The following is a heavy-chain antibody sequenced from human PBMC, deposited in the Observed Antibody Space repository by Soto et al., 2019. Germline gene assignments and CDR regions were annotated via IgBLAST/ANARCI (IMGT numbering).Heavy chain of an antibody. CDR3: ARLGIALAGHFGY. Sequence: SETLSLTCTVSGGSISSGDYYWSWIRQPPGKGLEWIGYIYYSGSTYYNPSLKSRVTISVDTSKNQFSLKLSSVTAADTAVYYCARLGIALAGHFGYWGQGTLVTVSS. CDR2: IYYSGST. D-gene: IGHD6-19*01. J-gene: IGHJ4*02. V-gene: IGHV4-30-4*01. CDR1: GGSISSGDYY.